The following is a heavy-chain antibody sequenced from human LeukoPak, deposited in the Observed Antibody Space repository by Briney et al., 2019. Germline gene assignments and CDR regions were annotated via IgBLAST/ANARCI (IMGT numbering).Heavy chain of an antibody. J-gene: IGHJ4*02. CDR1: GYTFTGYY. Sequence: ASVKVSCKASGYTFTGYYMHWVRQAPGQGLEWMGRINPNSGGTNYAQKFQGRVTMTRDTSISTACMELSRLRSDGTAVYYCARDFVQWLVYFDYWGQGTLVTVSS. V-gene: IGHV1-2*06. CDR2: INPNSGGT. CDR3: ARDFVQWLVYFDY. D-gene: IGHD6-19*01.